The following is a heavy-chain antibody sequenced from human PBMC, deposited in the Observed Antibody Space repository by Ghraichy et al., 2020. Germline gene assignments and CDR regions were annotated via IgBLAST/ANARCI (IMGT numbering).Heavy chain of an antibody. D-gene: IGHD3-10*01. CDR3: ARDGGRLLWFGESHYGMDV. J-gene: IGHJ6*02. Sequence: SETLSLTCTVSGGSISSGGYYWSWVRHHPGKGLEWIGYIYYSGSTYYNPSLKSRVTISVDTSKNQFSLKLSSVTAADTAVYYCARDGGRLLWFGESHYGMDVWGQGTTVTVSS. CDR2: IYYSGST. CDR1: GGSISSGGYY. V-gene: IGHV4-31*03.